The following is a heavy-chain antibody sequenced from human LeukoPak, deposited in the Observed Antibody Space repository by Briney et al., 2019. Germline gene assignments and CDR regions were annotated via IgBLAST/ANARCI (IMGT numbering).Heavy chain of an antibody. CDR1: GFTFSSYA. J-gene: IGHJ4*02. D-gene: IGHD3-22*01. CDR3: ARDLIIPSTMIGSLEY. V-gene: IGHV3-23*01. Sequence: GGSLRLSCAASGFTFSSYAMSWVRQAPGKGLEWVSAISGSGGSTYYADSVKGRFTISRDNAKNSLYLQMNSLRAEDTAVYYCARDLIIPSTMIGSLEYWGQGTLVTVSS. CDR2: ISGSGGST.